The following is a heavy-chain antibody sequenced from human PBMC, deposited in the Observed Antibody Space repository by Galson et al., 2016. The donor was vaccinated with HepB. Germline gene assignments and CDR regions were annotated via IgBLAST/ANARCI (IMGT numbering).Heavy chain of an antibody. Sequence: SLRLSCAASGFTLTDYGMHWVRQAPGKGLDWVAFIWYDGNNKYYADSVKGRFTISRDKSKNTLYLQMNSLRAEDTAVYYCARDPLRIDYGSGLRSYGMDVWGEGTTVTVSS. CDR1: GFTLTDYG. CDR2: IWYDGNNK. CDR3: ARDPLRIDYGSGLRSYGMDV. J-gene: IGHJ6*04. V-gene: IGHV3-33*01. D-gene: IGHD3-10*01.